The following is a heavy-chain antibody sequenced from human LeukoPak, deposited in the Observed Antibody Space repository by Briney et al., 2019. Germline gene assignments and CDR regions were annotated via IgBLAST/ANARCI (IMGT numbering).Heavy chain of an antibody. Sequence: GGSLRLSCAASGFTFSSYGMHWVRQAPGKGLEWVAVIWYDGSNKYYADSVKGRFTISRDNSKNTLYLQMNSLRAEDTAVYYCARGVTKDYYYYYYMDVWGKGTTVNVSS. CDR2: IWYDGSNK. V-gene: IGHV3-33*01. CDR1: GFTFSSYG. CDR3: ARGVTKDYYYYYYMDV. J-gene: IGHJ6*03. D-gene: IGHD4-11*01.